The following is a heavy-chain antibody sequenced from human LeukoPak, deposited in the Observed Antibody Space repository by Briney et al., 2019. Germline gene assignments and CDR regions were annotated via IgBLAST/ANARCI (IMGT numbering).Heavy chain of an antibody. CDR1: GGSITSYY. J-gene: IGHJ4*02. CDR2: VYYSGST. CDR3: ARSKTAYCTGGIGPVLHF. D-gene: IGHD2-8*02. Sequence: SETLSLTCTVSGGSITSYYWSWIRQPPGGGMEWNGYVYYSGSTNYNPSLTSRVTISVDTPKKQFSRKLTALTPADTALFSFARSKTAYCTGGIGPVLHFGGEGTRGSVSS. V-gene: IGHV4-59*01.